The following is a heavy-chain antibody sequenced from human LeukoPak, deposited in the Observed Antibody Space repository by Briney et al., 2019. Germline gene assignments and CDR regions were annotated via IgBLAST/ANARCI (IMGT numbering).Heavy chain of an antibody. CDR1: GFTVSSNY. J-gene: IGHJ4*02. Sequence: AGGSLRLSCAASGFTVSSNYMSWVRQAPGKGLEWVSGITGGGDYTYYADSVKGRFTISRDNSKNTLFLQMNSLRAEDTAMYYCAKASNGYSSSWYRGGYFDYWGQGNLVTVSS. CDR3: AKASNGYSSSWYRGGYFDY. V-gene: IGHV3-23*01. CDR2: ITGGGDYT. D-gene: IGHD6-13*01.